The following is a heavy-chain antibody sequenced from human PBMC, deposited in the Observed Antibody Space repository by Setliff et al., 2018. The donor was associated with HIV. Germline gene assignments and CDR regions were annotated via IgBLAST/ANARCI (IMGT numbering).Heavy chain of an antibody. Sequence: WASVKVSCKTSGYSFTGYDINWVRQATGQGLEWMAWMNPSTGEIGYAQKFQGRLTMTRDSSISTAYMELRGLRSEDTAIYYCARPSHVYGDNGPLGYWGQGTLVTVSS. V-gene: IGHV1-8*01. D-gene: IGHD2-21*01. J-gene: IGHJ4*02. CDR3: ARPSHVYGDNGPLGY. CDR2: MNPSTGEI. CDR1: GYSFTGYD.